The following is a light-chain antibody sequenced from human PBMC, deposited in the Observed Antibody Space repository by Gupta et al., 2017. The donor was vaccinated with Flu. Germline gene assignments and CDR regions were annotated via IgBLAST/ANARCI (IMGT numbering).Light chain of an antibody. Sequence: EIVLTQSPATLSLSPGERATLSCRASQSVSSYLAWYQQKPGQAPRLLIYDAFNRATGIPARFSGSGSGTDFTLTISSLEPEDYAVYYCQHRSKWPLTFGGGTKVEI. V-gene: IGKV3-11*01. CDR2: DAF. J-gene: IGKJ4*01. CDR1: QSVSSY. CDR3: QHRSKWPLT.